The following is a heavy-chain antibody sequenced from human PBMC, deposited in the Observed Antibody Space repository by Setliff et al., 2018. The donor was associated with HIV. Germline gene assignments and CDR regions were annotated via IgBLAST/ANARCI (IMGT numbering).Heavy chain of an antibody. CDR2: IKSKTDGGTT. J-gene: IGHJ4*02. CDR3: ARDHTYLTTLTRSSLYFDY. Sequence: LRLSCAPSGFTFSNAWMSWVRQAPGKGLEWVGRIKSKTDGGTTDYAAPVKGRFTISRDDSKNTLYLRMNSLRVEDTAVYYCARDHTYLTTLTRSSLYFDYWGQGTLVTVSS. D-gene: IGHD4-17*01. CDR1: GFTFSNAW. V-gene: IGHV3-15*01.